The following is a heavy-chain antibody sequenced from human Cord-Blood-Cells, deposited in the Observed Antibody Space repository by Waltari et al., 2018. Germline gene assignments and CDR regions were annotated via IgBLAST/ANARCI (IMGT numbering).Heavy chain of an antibody. CDR1: GFTVSSNY. V-gene: IGHV3-53*02. CDR2: VYSGGST. CDR3: ARHYYGSGSYTEYFQH. J-gene: IGHJ1*01. D-gene: IGHD3-10*01. Sequence: EVQLVETGGGLIQPGGSLRLSCAASGFTVSSNYMSWVRQAPGKGLEWVSVVYSGGSTYYADSGKGRFTISRDNSKNTLYLQMNSLRAEDMAVYYCARHYYGSGSYTEYFQHWGQGTLVTVSS.